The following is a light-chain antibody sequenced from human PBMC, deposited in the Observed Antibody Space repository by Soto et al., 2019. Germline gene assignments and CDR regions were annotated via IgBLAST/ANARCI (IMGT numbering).Light chain of an antibody. CDR3: QQFGSSSYT. V-gene: IGKV3-20*01. CDR1: QSVRRDF. CDR2: GAS. Sequence: EIVLTQSPGTLSLSPGERATLSCGASQSVRRDFLAWYQQKPGQAPRLLIYGASNRATGIPDRFSGSGSGTDFTLTISRLEPEDFAVYYCQQFGSSSYTFGQGTKLDIK. J-gene: IGKJ2*01.